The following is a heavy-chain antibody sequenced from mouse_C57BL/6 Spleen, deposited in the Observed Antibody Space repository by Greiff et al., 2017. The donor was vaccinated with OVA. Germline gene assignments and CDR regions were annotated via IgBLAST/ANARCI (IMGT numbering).Heavy chain of an antibody. CDR1: GYTFTSYW. J-gene: IGHJ2*01. Sequence: VQLQQSGTVLARPGASVKMSCKTSGYTFTSYWMHWVKQRPGQGLEWIGAIYPGNSDTSYNQKFKGKAKLTAVTSASTAYMELSSLTNEDSAVYYCTRYDYDVRWYFDYWGQGTTLTVSS. CDR2: IYPGNSDT. V-gene: IGHV1-5*01. D-gene: IGHD2-4*01. CDR3: TRYDYDVRWYFDY.